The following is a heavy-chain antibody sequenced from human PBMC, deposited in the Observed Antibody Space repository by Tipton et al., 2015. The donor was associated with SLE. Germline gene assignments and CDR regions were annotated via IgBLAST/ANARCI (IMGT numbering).Heavy chain of an antibody. CDR3: VVAATPDAFDI. V-gene: IGHV4-59*08. J-gene: IGHJ3*02. D-gene: IGHD2-15*01. CDR2: IYYSGST. Sequence: TLSLTCTVSGGSISSYYWSWIRQPPGKGLEWIGNIYYSGSTNYNPSLKSRVTISVDTSKNQFSLKLSSVTAADTAVYYCVVAATPDAFDIWGQGTMVTVSS. CDR1: GGSISSYY.